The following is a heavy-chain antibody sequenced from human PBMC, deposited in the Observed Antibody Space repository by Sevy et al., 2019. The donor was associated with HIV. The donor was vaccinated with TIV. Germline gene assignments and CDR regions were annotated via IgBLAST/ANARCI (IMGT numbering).Heavy chain of an antibody. CDR1: GFTFSSYW. D-gene: IGHD4-4*01. CDR3: ARVDYSNPYYYYGMDV. Sequence: GGSLRLSCAASGFTFSSYWMSWVRQAPGKGLEWVANIKQDGGEKYYVESVKGRFTISRDNAKNSLYLQMNSLRAEDTAVYYCARVDYSNPYYYYGMDVWGQGTTVTVSS. V-gene: IGHV3-7*01. J-gene: IGHJ6*02. CDR2: IKQDGGEK.